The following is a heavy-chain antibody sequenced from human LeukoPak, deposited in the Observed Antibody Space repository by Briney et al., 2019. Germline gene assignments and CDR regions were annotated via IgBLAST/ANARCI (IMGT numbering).Heavy chain of an antibody. D-gene: IGHD3-10*01. J-gene: IGHJ4*02. CDR3: AREGYYYGLGSYTIDC. CDR1: GFTFSGHW. CDR2: IKSDGSTT. V-gene: IGHV3-74*01. Sequence: GGSLRLSCAASGFTFSGHWMHWVRQAPGKGLVWVSRIKSDGSTTGYADSVEGRFTISRDNAKNTLYLQMNSLRAEDTAVYYCAREGYYYGLGSYTIDCWGQGTLVTVSS.